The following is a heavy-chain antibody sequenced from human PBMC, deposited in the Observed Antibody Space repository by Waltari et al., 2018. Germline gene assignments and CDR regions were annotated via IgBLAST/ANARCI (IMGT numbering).Heavy chain of an antibody. CDR2: FETEEGET. CDR1: GYTLTELS. J-gene: IGHJ3*02. Sequence: QVQLVQSGAEVKKPGASVKVSCKVSGYTLTELSMHWVRQAPGKGLEWMGGFETEEGETIYAQKFQCRVTMTEDTSTDTAYMELSSLRSEDTAVYYCATEGRITMVRGVIIANDALDIWGQGTMVTVSS. V-gene: IGHV1-24*01. D-gene: IGHD3-10*01. CDR3: ATEGRITMVRGVIIANDALDI.